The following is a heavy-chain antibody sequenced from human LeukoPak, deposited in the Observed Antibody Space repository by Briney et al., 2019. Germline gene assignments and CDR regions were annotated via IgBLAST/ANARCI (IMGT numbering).Heavy chain of an antibody. CDR2: VTGSGGGT. J-gene: IGHJ5*02. D-gene: IGHD6-25*01. CDR1: GFIFSNYA. CDR3: AKGAASALVDWFDP. V-gene: IGHV3-23*01. Sequence: PGGSLRLSCAASGFIFSNYAMMWGRQAQGKGLEWVSSVTGSGGGTFYAGSGKGRFTISRDNSPNTLYLQMTSLGAEDTAVYYCAKGAASALVDWFDPWGQGTLVTVSS.